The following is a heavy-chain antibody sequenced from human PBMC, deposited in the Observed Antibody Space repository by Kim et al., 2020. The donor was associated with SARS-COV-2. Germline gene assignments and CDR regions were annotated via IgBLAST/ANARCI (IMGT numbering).Heavy chain of an antibody. J-gene: IGHJ6*02. CDR1: GGSISSNY. CDR3: ARGALLNGNPSFFYYYGVDV. D-gene: IGHD2-15*01. CDR2: MYHDESI. V-gene: IGHV4-59*13. Sequence: SETLSLTCTVSGGSISSNYWSCIRQPPGKGLEWIGYIYIAHNGYMYHDESINYSPSLKSRVTISVDTSKNQFSLKLSSVTAADSAVYYCARGALLNGNPSFFYYYGVDVWGQGTTVTVSS.